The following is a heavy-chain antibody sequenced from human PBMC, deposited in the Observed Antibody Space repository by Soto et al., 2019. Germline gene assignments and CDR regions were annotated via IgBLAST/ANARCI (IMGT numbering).Heavy chain of an antibody. V-gene: IGHV1-3*01. Sequence: ASVKVSCKASGYTFTSYAMHWVRQAPGQRLEWMGWINAGNGNTKYSQKFQGRVTITRDTSASTAYMELSSLRSEDTAVYYCARVSGKFCSSTSCYSYFDYWGQETLVTVS. CDR1: GYTFTSYA. CDR2: INAGNGNT. J-gene: IGHJ4*02. CDR3: ARVSGKFCSSTSCYSYFDY. D-gene: IGHD2-2*01.